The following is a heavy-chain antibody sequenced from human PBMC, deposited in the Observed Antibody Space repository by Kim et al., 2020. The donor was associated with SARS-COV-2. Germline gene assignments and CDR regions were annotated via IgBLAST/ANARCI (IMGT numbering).Heavy chain of an antibody. V-gene: IGHV3-53*01. CDR1: GFSVKSNY. Sequence: GGSLRLSCAASGFSVKSNYMSWVRQAPGKGLEWVSVVYSGGKTFYADSVRGRFTISRDISENTVSLQLNSLIPADSAVYYCARHSPALFDFWCQGTVVTV. D-gene: IGHD2-2*01. J-gene: IGHJ4*02. CDR3: ARHSPALFDF. CDR2: VYSGGKT.